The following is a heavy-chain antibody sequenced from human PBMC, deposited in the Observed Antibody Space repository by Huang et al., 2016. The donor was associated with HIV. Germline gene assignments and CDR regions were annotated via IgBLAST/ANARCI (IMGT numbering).Heavy chain of an antibody. Sequence: QLQLQESGPGLVKPSETLSLTCTVSGGSISSSSYYWAWIRQPPGKGLEWIASIYYSGSTYYSPSLKSRVTISVDTSKNQFSLRLTSVTAADTAVYYCAYGVMSWGQGTLVTVSS. D-gene: IGHD3-16*01. CDR3: AYGVMS. CDR1: GGSISSSSYY. J-gene: IGHJ5*02. V-gene: IGHV4-39*01. CDR2: IYYSGST.